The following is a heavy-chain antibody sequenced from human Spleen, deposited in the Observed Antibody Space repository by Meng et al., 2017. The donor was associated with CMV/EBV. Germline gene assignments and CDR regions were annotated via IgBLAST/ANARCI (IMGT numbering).Heavy chain of an antibody. Sequence: ASVKVSCKASGYTFTGYYMHCVRQAPGQGLEWMAWINANSGDTNYARKFQGRVTMTRDTSISTAYMELRSLRSDDTAVYYCARDLGGDPYDTFDFWGRGTMVTVSS. D-gene: IGHD3-16*01. CDR2: INANSGDT. V-gene: IGHV1-2*02. CDR1: GYTFTGYY. CDR3: ARDLGGDPYDTFDF. J-gene: IGHJ3*01.